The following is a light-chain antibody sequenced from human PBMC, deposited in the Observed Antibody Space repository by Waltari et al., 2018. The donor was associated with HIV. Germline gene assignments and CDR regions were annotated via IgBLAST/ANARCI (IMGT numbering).Light chain of an antibody. Sequence: SYVLTQPPSVSVAPGKTARITCGGNNIGRKSVHWYQQKPGQAPVLVIYDDSDRPSGIPGRFSGSKSGNTATLTISRVEAGDEADYYCQVWDSSSDHWVFGGGTKLTVL. CDR1: NIGRKS. V-gene: IGLV3-21*04. CDR3: QVWDSSSDHWV. CDR2: DDS. J-gene: IGLJ3*02.